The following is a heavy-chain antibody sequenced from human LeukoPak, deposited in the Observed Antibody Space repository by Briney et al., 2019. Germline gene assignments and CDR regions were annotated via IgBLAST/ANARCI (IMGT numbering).Heavy chain of an antibody. D-gene: IGHD6-13*01. V-gene: IGHV3-11*05. CDR3: ARDILFAAAACNY. J-gene: IGHJ4*02. CDR2: ISSSSSYT. CDR1: GFTFSDYY. Sequence: GGSLRLSCAASGFTFSDYYMSWIRQAPGKGLEGVSYISSSSSYTNYADSVKRRFTISRDNAKNSLYLQMNSLRAEDTTVYYCARDILFAAAACNYWGQGTVVTVSS.